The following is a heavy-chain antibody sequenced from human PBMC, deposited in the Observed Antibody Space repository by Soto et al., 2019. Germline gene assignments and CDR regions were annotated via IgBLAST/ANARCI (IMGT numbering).Heavy chain of an antibody. CDR1: GYTFPDYY. CDR3: ARPYSSSSLFYFHH. Sequence: GDSVKVSCKASGYTFPDYYLHWVRQAPGQGLEWMGWINPNSGGTRYAQKFQGRVTMTRDTSISTAYMELSRLRSDDTAIYYCARPYSSSSLFYFHHWGQGTLVTVSS. J-gene: IGHJ1*01. CDR2: INPNSGGT. D-gene: IGHD6-6*01. V-gene: IGHV1-2*02.